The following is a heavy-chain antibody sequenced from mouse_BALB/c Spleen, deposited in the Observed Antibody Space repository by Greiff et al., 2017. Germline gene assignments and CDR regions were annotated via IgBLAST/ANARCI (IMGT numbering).Heavy chain of an antibody. V-gene: IGHV5-4*02. CDR2: ISDGGSYT. J-gene: IGHJ2*01. CDR1: GFTFSDYY. CDR3: ARASYYGNLYYFDY. Sequence: EVQLVESGGGLVKPGGSLKLSCAASGFTFSDYYMYWVRQTPEKRLEWVATISDGGSYTYYPDSVKGRFTISRDNAKNNLYLQMSSLKSEDTAMYYCARASYYGNLYYFDYWGQGTTLTVSS. D-gene: IGHD2-10*01.